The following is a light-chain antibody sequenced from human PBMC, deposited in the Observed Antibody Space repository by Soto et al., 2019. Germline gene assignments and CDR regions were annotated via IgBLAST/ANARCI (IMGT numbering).Light chain of an antibody. CDR1: QSVSNN. V-gene: IGKV3-15*01. CDR2: GAS. CDR3: QQYNNWCT. Sequence: EIVMTQSPATLSVSPGERATLSCRASQSVSNNLAWYQKKPGQAPRLLIYGASTRATGIPARFSGSGSGTELTLTISSLQSEYFAFYYFQQYNNWCTFGQSTRVYIK. J-gene: IGKJ1*01.